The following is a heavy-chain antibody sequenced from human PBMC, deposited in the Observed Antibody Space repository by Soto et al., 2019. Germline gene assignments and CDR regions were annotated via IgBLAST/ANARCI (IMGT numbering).Heavy chain of an antibody. CDR3: ARVDHRGYFSVLTDF. D-gene: IGHD3-10*02. J-gene: IGHJ4*02. Sequence: GASVKVSCKASGGTFISYAISWVRQAPGQGLEWMGGIIPIFGTANYAQKFQGRVTITADESTSTAYMELSSLRSEDTAVYYCARVDHRGYFSVLTDFWGQGILVTVSS. CDR2: IIPIFGTA. V-gene: IGHV1-69*13. CDR1: GGTFISYA.